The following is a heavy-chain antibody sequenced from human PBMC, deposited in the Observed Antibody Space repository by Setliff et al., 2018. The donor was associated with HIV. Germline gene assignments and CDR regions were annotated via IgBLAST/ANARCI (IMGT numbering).Heavy chain of an antibody. Sequence: ASVKVSCKASGYTFNDNYIHWVRQAPGQGLEWMGRISPDIGDTNYAQMFHGRVTMTRDTSISTAYMELSSLKSDDTAVYYCARGADHFDATGYYSFFDPWGKGTLVTVS. CDR1: GYTFNDNY. CDR2: ISPDIGDT. J-gene: IGHJ5*02. CDR3: ARGADHFDATGYYSFFDP. V-gene: IGHV1-2*06. D-gene: IGHD2-15*01.